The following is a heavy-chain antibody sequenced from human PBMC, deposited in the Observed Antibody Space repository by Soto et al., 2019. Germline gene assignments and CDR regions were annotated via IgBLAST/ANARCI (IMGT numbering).Heavy chain of an antibody. CDR1: GYTFTDYY. CDR3: ATSRGGNWNYYYGFDV. J-gene: IGHJ6*02. CDR2: VDPEDGET. V-gene: IGHV1-69-2*01. Sequence: ASVKVSCKVSGYTFTDYYMHWVQQAPGKGLEWMGLVDPEDGETIYAEKFQGRVTITADTSTDTAYMELSSLRSEDTAVYYCATSRGGNWNYYYGFDVWGQGTTVTVSS. D-gene: IGHD2-15*01.